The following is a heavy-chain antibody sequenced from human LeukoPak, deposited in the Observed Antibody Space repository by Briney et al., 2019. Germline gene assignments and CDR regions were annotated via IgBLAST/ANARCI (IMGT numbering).Heavy chain of an antibody. V-gene: IGHV3-64D*06. CDR3: VKMYDGY. D-gene: IGHD3-3*01. J-gene: IGHJ4*02. CDR1: GFIFSNYD. CDR2: INNNGGRT. Sequence: GGSLRLSCSASGFIFSNYDMHWVRQAPGKGLESVSAINNNGGRTYYADSVKGRFTVSRDNPKNTLYLQMSSLRAEDTAVYYCVKMYDGYWGQGTLVTVSS.